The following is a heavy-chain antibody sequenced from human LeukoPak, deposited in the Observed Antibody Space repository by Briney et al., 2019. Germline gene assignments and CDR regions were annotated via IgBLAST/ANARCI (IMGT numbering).Heavy chain of an antibody. CDR2: IKSKTDGGTT. CDR1: GFTFSNAW. Sequence: GGSLRLSCAASGFTFSNAWMSWVRQAPGKGLEWVGRIKSKTDGGTTDYAAPVKGRFTISRDDSKNTLYLQMNSLKTEDTAVYYCTTGPPAMILYYYYYYMDVWGKGTTVTISS. V-gene: IGHV3-15*01. CDR3: TTGPPAMILYYYYYYMDV. J-gene: IGHJ6*03. D-gene: IGHD3-22*01.